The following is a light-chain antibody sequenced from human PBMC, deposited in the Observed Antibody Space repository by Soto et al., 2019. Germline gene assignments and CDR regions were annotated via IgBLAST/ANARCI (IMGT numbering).Light chain of an antibody. CDR1: QSVSSSY. V-gene: IGKV3-20*01. CDR3: QQYGDSVFT. Sequence: EIVLTQSPGTLSLSPGERVTLSCRASQSVSSSYLGWFQQRPGQAPRLLIYDTSNRATGIPDRFSGSGSGTDFTLTISRLEPEDFAVYYCQQYGDSVFTFGPGTTVEIK. J-gene: IGKJ3*01. CDR2: DTS.